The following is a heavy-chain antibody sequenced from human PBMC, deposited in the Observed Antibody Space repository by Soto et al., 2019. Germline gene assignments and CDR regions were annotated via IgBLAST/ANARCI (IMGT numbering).Heavy chain of an antibody. CDR2: ISYDGSNK. V-gene: IGHV3-30*18. CDR3: AKDGLLHGDYVWQSIDY. J-gene: IGHJ4*02. Sequence: QVQLVESGGGVVQPGRSLRLSCAASGFTFSSYGMHWVRQAPGKGLEWVAVISYDGSNKYYADSVKGRFTISRDNSKNMLYLQMNSLRAEDTAVYYCAKDGLLHGDYVWQSIDYWGQGTLVTVSS. D-gene: IGHD4-17*01. CDR1: GFTFSSYG.